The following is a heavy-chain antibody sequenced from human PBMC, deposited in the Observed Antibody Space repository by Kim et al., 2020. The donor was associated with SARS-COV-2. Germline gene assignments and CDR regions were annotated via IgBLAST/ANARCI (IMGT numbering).Heavy chain of an antibody. CDR3: ASTPTYSGSYFGGFNFDY. CDR2: IIPIFGTA. D-gene: IGHD1-26*01. Sequence: SVKVSCKASGGTFSSYAISWVRQAPGQGLEWMGGIIPIFGTANYAQKFQGRVTITADESTSTAYMELSSLRSEDTAVYYCASTPTYSGSYFGGFNFDYWGQGTLVTVSS. V-gene: IGHV1-69*13. J-gene: IGHJ4*02. CDR1: GGTFSSYA.